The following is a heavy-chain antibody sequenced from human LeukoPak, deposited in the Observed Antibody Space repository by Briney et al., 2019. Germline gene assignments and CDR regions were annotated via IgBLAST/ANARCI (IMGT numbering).Heavy chain of an antibody. D-gene: IGHD3-16*01. V-gene: IGHV3-30*03. CDR1: GFTFSNYP. J-gene: IGHJ4*02. CDR3: ARDLKVKSAYYYFDY. CDR2: IANDGRDK. Sequence: GGSLRLSCAASGFTFSNYPMHWVRQAPGKGLEWVVVIANDGRDKHYGESVKGRFTISRDNSRNTLYLQMNSLRAEDTAVYYCARDLKVKSAYYYFDYWGQGTLVTVSS.